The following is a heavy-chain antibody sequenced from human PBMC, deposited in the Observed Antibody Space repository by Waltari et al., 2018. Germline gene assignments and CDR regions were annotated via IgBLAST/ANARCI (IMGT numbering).Heavy chain of an antibody. Sequence: QVQLVQSGAEVKKPGASVKVSCKASGYTFTSYYMHWVRQAPGQGLEWMGIINPSGGSTSYAQNFQGRVTMARDTSTSTVYMELSSLRSEDTAVYYCARGGGHIAVAGTEYFQHWGQGTLVTVSS. CDR1: GYTFTSYY. CDR2: INPSGGST. CDR3: ARGGGHIAVAGTEYFQH. D-gene: IGHD6-19*01. J-gene: IGHJ1*01. V-gene: IGHV1-46*01.